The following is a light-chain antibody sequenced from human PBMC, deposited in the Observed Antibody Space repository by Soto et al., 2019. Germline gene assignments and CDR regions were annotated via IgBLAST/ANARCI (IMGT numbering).Light chain of an antibody. V-gene: IGKV3-11*01. CDR2: DAS. CDR1: QSVSSH. Sequence: EIVLTQSPATLSLSPGERATLSCRASQSVSSHLARYQQKPGQAPRLLIYDASNRATGIPARFSGSGSGTDFTLTISSLEPEDFAVYYCQQRSNWPPVTFGQGTRLEIK. J-gene: IGKJ5*01. CDR3: QQRSNWPPVT.